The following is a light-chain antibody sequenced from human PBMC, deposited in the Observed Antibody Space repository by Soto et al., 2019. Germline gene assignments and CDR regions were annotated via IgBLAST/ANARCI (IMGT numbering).Light chain of an antibody. J-gene: IGKJ4*01. CDR3: QQYNNWVT. V-gene: IGKV3-15*01. CDR1: QSVKSD. CDR2: GAS. Sequence: EMVMTQSPATLSVSPGDRATLSCRASQSVKSDLAWYQQKPGQAPRLLIYGASTRATGIPARFSGSGSGTEFTLTINSLQSEDFAIYYCQQYNNWVTFGGGAKVEIK.